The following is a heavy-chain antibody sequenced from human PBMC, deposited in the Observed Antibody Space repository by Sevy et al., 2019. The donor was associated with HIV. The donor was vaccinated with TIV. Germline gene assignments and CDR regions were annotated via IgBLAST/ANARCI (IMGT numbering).Heavy chain of an antibody. V-gene: IGHV3-21*01. CDR3: ARDALSGTSAY. CDR1: GFTFSAYV. J-gene: IGHJ4*02. Sequence: GGSLRLSCAASGFTFSAYVMNWVRQGPGKVLEWVSSISSSGRYIYYADSVQGRFTISRDNAEDSLYLQMNNLRAEDTAVYYCARDALSGTSAYWGQGTLVTVSS. CDR2: ISSSGRYI. D-gene: IGHD1-7*01.